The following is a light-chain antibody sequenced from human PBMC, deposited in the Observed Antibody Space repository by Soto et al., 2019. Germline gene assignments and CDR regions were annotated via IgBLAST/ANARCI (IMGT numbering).Light chain of an antibody. CDR3: QHYNNWPPWT. V-gene: IGKV3-15*01. CDR2: GAS. J-gene: IGKJ1*01. CDR1: QSVSSN. Sequence: EIVMTQSPATLSVSPGERATLSCRASQSVSSNLAWYQQKPGQAPRLLIYGASTRATGMPARFSGSGSGTEVTLTISGLQSEDFAVYYCQHYNNWPPWTFGQGTKVEIE.